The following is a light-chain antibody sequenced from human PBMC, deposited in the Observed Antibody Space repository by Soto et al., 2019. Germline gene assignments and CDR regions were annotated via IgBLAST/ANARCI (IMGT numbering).Light chain of an antibody. Sequence: QSVLTQPPSASGSPGQSVTISWTGTSSDVGGYNYVSWYQQHPGKAPKLMIYEVSKRPSGVPDRFSGSKSGNTASLTVSGLQAEDEADYYCSSYAGSNSYVFGTGTKLTVL. CDR2: EVS. CDR3: SSYAGSNSYV. CDR1: SSDVGGYNY. J-gene: IGLJ1*01. V-gene: IGLV2-8*01.